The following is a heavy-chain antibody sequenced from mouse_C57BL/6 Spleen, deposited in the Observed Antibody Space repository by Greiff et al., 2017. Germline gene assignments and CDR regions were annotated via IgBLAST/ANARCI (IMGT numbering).Heavy chain of an antibody. CDR3: ARPYDYDGYAMDY. D-gene: IGHD2-4*01. V-gene: IGHV1-42*01. CDR2: INPSTGGT. Sequence: DVQLQESGPELVKPGASVKISCKASGYSFTGYYMNWVKQSPEKSLEWIGEINPSTGGTTYNQKFKAKATLTVDKSSSTAYMQLKSLTSEDSAVYYCARPYDYDGYAMDYWGQGTSVTVSS. J-gene: IGHJ4*01. CDR1: GYSFTGYY.